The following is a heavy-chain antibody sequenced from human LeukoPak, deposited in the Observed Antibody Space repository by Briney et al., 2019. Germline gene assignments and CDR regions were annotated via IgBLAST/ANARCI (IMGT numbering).Heavy chain of an antibody. Sequence: GESLKISCKGSGYSFTSYWIAWVRQMPGKGLEWMGIIYPGDSSTTYSPSFQGQVTISADKSISTAYLQWSSLKASDTAMYYCARPSRFLEWFSFDSWGQGTLVTVSS. V-gene: IGHV5-51*01. J-gene: IGHJ4*02. D-gene: IGHD3-3*01. CDR3: ARPSRFLEWFSFDS. CDR1: GYSFTSYW. CDR2: IYPGDSST.